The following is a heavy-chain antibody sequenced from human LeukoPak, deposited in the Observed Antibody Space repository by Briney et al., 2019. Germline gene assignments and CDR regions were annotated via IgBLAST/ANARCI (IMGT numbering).Heavy chain of an antibody. D-gene: IGHD3-22*01. J-gene: IGHJ4*02. CDR2: IRYDGSNK. V-gene: IGHV3-30*02. Sequence: GGAPRLSCAASGVTSCSYGMHWGRHEPGKGLEGGAFIRYDGSNKYYADSVKGRFTISRDNSKNTLYLQMNSLRAEDTAVYYCAKEFDTSGYYPYYFDYWGQGTLVTVSS. CDR3: AKEFDTSGYYPYYFDY. CDR1: GVTSCSYG.